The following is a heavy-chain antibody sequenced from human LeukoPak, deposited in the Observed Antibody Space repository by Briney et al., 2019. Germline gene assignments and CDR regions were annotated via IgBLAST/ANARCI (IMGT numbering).Heavy chain of an antibody. J-gene: IGHJ4*02. CDR3: AKGRGLSYDYGVDY. D-gene: IGHD4-17*01. CDR1: GFTFSSYS. CDR2: ISSSSSYI. V-gene: IGHV3-21*04. Sequence: NRGGSLRLSCAASGFTFSSYSMNWVRQAPGKGLEWVSSISSSSSYIYYADSVKGRFTISRDNAKNSLYLQMNSLRAEDMALYYCAKGRGLSYDYGVDYWGQGTLVTVSS.